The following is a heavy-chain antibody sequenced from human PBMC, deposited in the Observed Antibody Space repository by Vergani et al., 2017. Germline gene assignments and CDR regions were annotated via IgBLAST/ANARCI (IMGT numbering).Heavy chain of an antibody. Sequence: QVQLVQSGAEVKKPGSSVKVSCKTSGGTFSSYTISWVRQAPGQGLEWMGRIIPILGIANYAQKFQGRITITADKSTSTAYMELSSLRSEDTAVYYCARPSYGSVSLGFDYWGQGTLVTVSS. CDR3: ARPSYGSVSLGFDY. CDR2: IIPILGIA. D-gene: IGHD3-10*01. J-gene: IGHJ4*02. V-gene: IGHV1-69*02. CDR1: GGTFSSYT.